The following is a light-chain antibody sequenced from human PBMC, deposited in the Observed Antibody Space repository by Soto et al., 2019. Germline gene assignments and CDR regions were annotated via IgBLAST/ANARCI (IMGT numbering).Light chain of an antibody. CDR3: QQYYSAHPA. Sequence: DIVMTQSPDSLAVSLGEGATINCKSSQSVLYSSNNKNYLAWYQQKPGQPPKLLIYWASTRESGVPDRFSGSGSGTDFTLTISSLQAEDVAVYSCQQYYSAHPAFGPGTKVDIK. V-gene: IGKV4-1*01. J-gene: IGKJ3*01. CDR2: WAS. CDR1: QSVLYSSNNKNY.